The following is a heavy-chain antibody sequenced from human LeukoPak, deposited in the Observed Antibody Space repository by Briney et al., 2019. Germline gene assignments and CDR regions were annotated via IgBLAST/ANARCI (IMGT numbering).Heavy chain of an antibody. CDR1: GYTFTGYY. CDR2: MNPNSGGT. D-gene: IGHD5-18*01. Sequence: ASVKVSCKASGYTFTGYYMHWVRQAPGQGLEWMGWMNPNSGGTNYAQKFQGRVTMTRDTSISTAYMELSRLRSDDTAVYYCARGLVDTAMVPNGYWGQGTLVTVSS. CDR3: ARGLVDTAMVPNGY. V-gene: IGHV1-2*02. J-gene: IGHJ4*02.